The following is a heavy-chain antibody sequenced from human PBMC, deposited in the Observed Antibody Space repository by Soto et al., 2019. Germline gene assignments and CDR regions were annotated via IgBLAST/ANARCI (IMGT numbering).Heavy chain of an antibody. D-gene: IGHD5-12*01. Sequence: QVKLVQSGAEVKKPGSSVKVSCKASGGTFSNYPISWVRQAPGQGLEWMGGIIPIFGTVNYAQKFQGRVTITADESTSTSYMELSSLRSEDTVVYYCARGNHRWLQLWYFDLWGRGTLVTVSS. J-gene: IGHJ2*01. CDR3: ARGNHRWLQLWYFDL. CDR2: IIPIFGTV. V-gene: IGHV1-69*12. CDR1: GGTFSNYP.